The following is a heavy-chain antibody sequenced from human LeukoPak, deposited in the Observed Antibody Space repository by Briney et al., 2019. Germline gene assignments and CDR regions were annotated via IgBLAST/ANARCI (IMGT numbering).Heavy chain of an antibody. CDR1: GFTFSSYG. CDR3: AKGRWLQLGLDY. D-gene: IGHD5-24*01. CDR2: IRYDGSNK. Sequence: PGGSLRLSCAASGFTFSSYGMHWVRQAPGKGLEWVAFIRYDGSNKYYADSAKGRFTISRDNSKNTLYLQMNSLRAEDTAVYYCAKGRWLQLGLDYWGQGTLVTVSS. J-gene: IGHJ4*02. V-gene: IGHV3-30*02.